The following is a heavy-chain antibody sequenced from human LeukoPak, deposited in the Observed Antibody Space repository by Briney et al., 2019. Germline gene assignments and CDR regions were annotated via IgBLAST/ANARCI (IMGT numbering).Heavy chain of an antibody. D-gene: IGHD6-19*01. CDR1: GFTFSSYS. CDR2: VSTGSNYI. V-gene: IGHV3-21*01. CDR3: ARDGGQQWLVS. J-gene: IGHJ4*02. Sequence: GGSLRLSCAASGFTFSSYSMNWVRQAPGKGLEWVSSVSTGSNYIYYADSVKGRFTISRDNAKNSLYLQMNSLRAEDTAVYYCARDGGQQWLVSWGQGTLVTVSS.